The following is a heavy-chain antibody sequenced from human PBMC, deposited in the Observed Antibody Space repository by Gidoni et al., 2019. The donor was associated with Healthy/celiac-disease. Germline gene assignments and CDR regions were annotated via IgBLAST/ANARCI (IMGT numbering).Heavy chain of an antibody. J-gene: IGHJ4*02. D-gene: IGHD4-17*01. CDR3: AKLPVTTQHSVGLDY. CDR2: ISYDGSNK. CDR1: GCTFSSYG. V-gene: IGHV3-30*18. Sequence: QVQLVESGGGVVQPGRSLRLSCAASGCTFSSYGMHWVRQAPGKGLEWVAVISYDGSNKYYADSVKGRFTISRDNSKNTLYLQMNSLRAEDTAVYYCAKLPVTTQHSVGLDYWGQGTLVTVSS.